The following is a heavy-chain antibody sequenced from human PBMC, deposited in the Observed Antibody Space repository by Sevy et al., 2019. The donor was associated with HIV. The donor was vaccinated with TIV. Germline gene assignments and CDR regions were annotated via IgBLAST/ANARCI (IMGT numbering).Heavy chain of an antibody. CDR1: GYNFIGYY. D-gene: IGHD6-19*01. CDR3: AGQTSGWYDWFDP. V-gene: IGHV1-2*06. CDR2: INPMNGDT. Sequence: ASVKVSCKASGYNFIGYYVHWVRQAPGQGLEWIGRINPMNGDTKYAQKFQGRVTMTRDMSVSTAYMEVSRLKSDDMAIYYCAGQTSGWYDWFDPWGQGTLVTVSS. J-gene: IGHJ5*02.